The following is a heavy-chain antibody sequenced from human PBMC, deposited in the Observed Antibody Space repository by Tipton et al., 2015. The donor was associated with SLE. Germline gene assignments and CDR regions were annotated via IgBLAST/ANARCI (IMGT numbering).Heavy chain of an antibody. CDR1: GFTFDDFT. CDR3: AKAQGVIVPNDAFDF. V-gene: IGHV3-23*01. CDR2: IGWNGART. Sequence: SLRLSCVASGFTFDDFTMHWVRQAPGKGLEWVGLIGWNGARTDYADSVRGRFTISRDNSKKTLYLQMNSLRVEDTAIYYCAKAQGVIVPNDAFDFGGQETMVTVSS. J-gene: IGHJ3*01. D-gene: IGHD2/OR15-2a*01.